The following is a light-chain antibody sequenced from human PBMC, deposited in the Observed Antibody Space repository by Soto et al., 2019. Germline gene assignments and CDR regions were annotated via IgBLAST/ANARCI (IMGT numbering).Light chain of an antibody. V-gene: IGKV3-15*01. J-gene: IGKJ2*01. Sequence: EIVMTQSPATLSVSPGERATLSCRASQSVSSNLAWYQQKPGQAPRLLIYGASTRATGIPARFSGSGSGTEFTLTISSMQSEDFEVYYCQQYNNWPYTFGQETKLEIK. CDR2: GAS. CDR1: QSVSSN. CDR3: QQYNNWPYT.